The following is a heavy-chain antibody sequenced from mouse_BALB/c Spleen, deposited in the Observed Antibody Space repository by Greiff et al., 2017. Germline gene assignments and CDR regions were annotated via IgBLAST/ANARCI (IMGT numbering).Heavy chain of an antibody. CDR2: IFPGGGST. J-gene: IGHJ3*01. D-gene: IGHD2-4*01. CDR3: ARATTMILAY. Sequence: VQLQQSGAELVKPGASVKLSCTASGYTFTSYGINWVRQRPEQGLEWIGWIFPGGGSTEYKEKFKGQATLTTDKSSSTAYMQLSRLTSEDSAVYCCARATTMILAYWGQGTLVTVSA. V-gene: IGHV1S56*01. CDR1: GYTFTSYG.